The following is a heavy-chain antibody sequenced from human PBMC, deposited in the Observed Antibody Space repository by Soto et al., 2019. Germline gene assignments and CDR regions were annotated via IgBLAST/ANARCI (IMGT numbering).Heavy chain of an antibody. V-gene: IGHV3-21*01. CDR3: AREAYDAPYSSFDY. CDR1: GFTFINYA. CDR2: ISSSSSYI. Sequence: GGSLRLSCAASGFTFINYAMNWVRQAPGKGLEWVSSISSSSSYIYYADSVKGRFTISRDNAKNSLYLQMNSLRAEDTAVYYCAREAYDAPYSSFDYWGQGTLVTVSS. D-gene: IGHD6-13*01. J-gene: IGHJ4*02.